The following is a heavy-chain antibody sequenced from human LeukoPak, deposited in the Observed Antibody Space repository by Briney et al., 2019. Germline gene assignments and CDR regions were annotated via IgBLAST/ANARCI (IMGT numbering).Heavy chain of an antibody. CDR2: INPNSGGT. V-gene: IGHV1-2*02. Sequence: ASVSVSCKASGYTFTGYYMHWVLQAPGQGLEWMGWINPNSGGTNYAQKFQGRVTMTRDTSISTAYMELSRLRSDDTAVYYCARVGRGELPGGDAFDIWGQGTMVTVSS. J-gene: IGHJ3*02. D-gene: IGHD1-26*01. CDR1: GYTFTGYY. CDR3: ARVGRGELPGGDAFDI.